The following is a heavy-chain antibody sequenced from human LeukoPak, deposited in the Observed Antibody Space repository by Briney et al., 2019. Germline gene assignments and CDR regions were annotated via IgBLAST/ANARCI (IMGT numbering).Heavy chain of an antibody. CDR3: ARDRERQQKVLGAFDI. J-gene: IGHJ3*02. V-gene: IGHV3-30-3*01. Sequence: GGSLRLSCAASGFTFSSYAIHWVRQGPGKGLEWVAVISYDGNNEYYADSVKGRFTISRDNSRNTVYLQMNSLRGEDTAVYYCARDRERQQKVLGAFDIWGQGTMVTVSS. CDR2: ISYDGNNE. D-gene: IGHD6-13*01. CDR1: GFTFSSYA.